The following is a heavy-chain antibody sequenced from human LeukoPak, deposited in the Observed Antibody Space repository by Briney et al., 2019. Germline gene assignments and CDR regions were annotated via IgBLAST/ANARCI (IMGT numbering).Heavy chain of an antibody. CDR2: ISWNSGSV. V-gene: IGHV3-9*01. Sequence: GGSLRLSCAASGFTFADYAMHWVRQTPGKGLEWVSGISWNSGSVGYADSVEGRFTISRDNAKNSLYLRMNSLRAEDTALYYCAKAGSSDAFDIWGQGTMVTVSS. J-gene: IGHJ3*02. CDR1: GFTFADYA. D-gene: IGHD3-10*01. CDR3: AKAGSSDAFDI.